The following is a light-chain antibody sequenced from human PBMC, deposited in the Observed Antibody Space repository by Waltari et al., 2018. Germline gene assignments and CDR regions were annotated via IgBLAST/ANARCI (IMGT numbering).Light chain of an antibody. Sequence: EIVLTQSPATLSLSPGERATLSCRASQSVSKYLAWYQQKPGQAPRLLIYDASNRATGIPARFSGSGSGTDFILTISSLEPEDFAVYYCQQRSTWPPFTFGPGTTLDIK. CDR1: QSVSKY. CDR2: DAS. V-gene: IGKV3-11*01. J-gene: IGKJ3*01. CDR3: QQRSTWPPFT.